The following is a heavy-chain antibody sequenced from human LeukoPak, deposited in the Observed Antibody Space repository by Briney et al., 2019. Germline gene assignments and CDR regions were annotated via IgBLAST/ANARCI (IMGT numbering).Heavy chain of an antibody. CDR1: GGSFSGYY. D-gene: IGHD3-10*01. CDR2: INHSGST. J-gene: IGHJ4*02. V-gene: IGHV4-34*01. CDR3: ARGLEAFGAPSDY. Sequence: SETLSLTCAVYGGSFSGYYWSWIRQPPGKGLEWIGEINHSGSTNYNPSLKSRVTISVDTSKNQFSLKLSSATAADTAVYYCARGLEAFGAPSDYWGQGTLVTASS.